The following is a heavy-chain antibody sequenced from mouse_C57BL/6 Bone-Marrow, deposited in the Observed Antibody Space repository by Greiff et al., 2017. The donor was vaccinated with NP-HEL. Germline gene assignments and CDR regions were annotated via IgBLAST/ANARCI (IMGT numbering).Heavy chain of an antibody. V-gene: IGHV5-9*01. CDR1: GFTFSSYT. D-gene: IGHD1-1*01. CDR3: ARHITTVVAGGFDY. Sequence: EVQVVESGGGLVKPGGSLKLSCAASGFTFSSYTMSWFRQTPEKRLEWVATISGGGGNTYYPDSVKGRFTISRDNAKNTLYLQMSILRSEDTALYYCARHITTVVAGGFDYWGQGTTLTVSS. CDR2: ISGGGGNT. J-gene: IGHJ2*01.